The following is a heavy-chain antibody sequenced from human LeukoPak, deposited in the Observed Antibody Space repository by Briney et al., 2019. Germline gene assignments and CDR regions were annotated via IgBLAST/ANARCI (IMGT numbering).Heavy chain of an antibody. CDR3: AKDGYNYNYFDY. J-gene: IGHJ4*02. CDR2: ISWDGGRT. CDR1: GFPFDYYA. Sequence: GGSLRLSWAASGFPFDYYAMHWVRQAPGKGLGWGSLISWDGGRTYYADSVKGRFTISRDNSKNSLYLQMNSLRAEDTALYYCAKDGYNYNYFDYWGQGTLVTVSS. V-gene: IGHV3-43D*03. D-gene: IGHD5-24*01.